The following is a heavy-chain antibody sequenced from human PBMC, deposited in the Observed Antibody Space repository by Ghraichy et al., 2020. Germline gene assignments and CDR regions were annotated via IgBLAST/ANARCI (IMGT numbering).Heavy chain of an antibody. Sequence: ASVKVSYKASGYTFTGYYMHWVRQAPGQGLEWMGRINPNSGGTNYAQKFQGRVTMTRDTSISTAYMELSRLRSDDTAVYYCARDRYDSSGYYYYYYGMDVWGQGTTVTVSS. D-gene: IGHD3-22*01. V-gene: IGHV1-2*06. CDR1: GYTFTGYY. CDR3: ARDRYDSSGYYYYYYGMDV. CDR2: INPNSGGT. J-gene: IGHJ6*02.